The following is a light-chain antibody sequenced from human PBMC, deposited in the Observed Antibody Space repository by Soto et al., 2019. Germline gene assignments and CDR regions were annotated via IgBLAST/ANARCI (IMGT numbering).Light chain of an antibody. V-gene: IGKV3-20*01. Sequence: EFLLTQSPCTLSLSPGERATLSCRASQTVRNKYLAWYQQKPGQAPRLLMYDASSRATGIPDRFSGGGSGTDFTLTISRLEPEDFAVYYCQQFSSYPLTFGGGTKVDIK. CDR1: QTVRNKY. J-gene: IGKJ4*01. CDR2: DAS. CDR3: QQFSSYPLT.